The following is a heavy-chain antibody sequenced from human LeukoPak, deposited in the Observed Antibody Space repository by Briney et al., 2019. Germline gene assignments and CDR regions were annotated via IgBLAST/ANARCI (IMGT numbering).Heavy chain of an antibody. CDR3: TRSDGYGLVGI. V-gene: IGHV4-39*07. CDR1: GVSIGSGGNY. CDR2: IYSSGST. J-gene: IGHJ3*01. Sequence: PSETLSLTCSVSGVSIGSGGNYWGWIRQPPGKTLEWIGRIYSSGSTYYNSALKSRVIILIDTSKTHFSLTLSSVTAADTAVYYCTRSDGYGLVGIWGQGTMVTVSS. D-gene: IGHD3-10*01.